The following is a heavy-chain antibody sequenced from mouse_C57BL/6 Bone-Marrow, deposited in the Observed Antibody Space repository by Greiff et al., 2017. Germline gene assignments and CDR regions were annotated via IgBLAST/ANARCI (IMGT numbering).Heavy chain of an antibody. J-gene: IGHJ3*01. CDR1: GYTFTSYW. V-gene: IGHV1-59*01. Sequence: QVQLQQPGAELVRPGTSVKLSCKASGYTFTSYWMHWVKQRPGQGLEWIGVIDPSDSYTNYNQKFKGKATLTVDTSSSTAYMQLSSLTSEDSAVYYCAIPSFENWGQGTLVTVSA. CDR2: IDPSDSYT. CDR3: AIPSFEN.